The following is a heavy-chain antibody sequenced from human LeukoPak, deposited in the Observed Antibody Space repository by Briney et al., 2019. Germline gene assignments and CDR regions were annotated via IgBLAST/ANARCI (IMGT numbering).Heavy chain of an antibody. J-gene: IGHJ4*02. Sequence: GGSLRLSCAASGFTFSSYAMHWVRQAPGKGLEYVSAISSNGGSTYYANSVKGRFTISRDNSKNTLYLQMGSLRAEDMAVYYCARGRGSSSWSRARTRGYFDYWGQGTLVTVSS. D-gene: IGHD6-13*01. CDR2: ISSNGGST. CDR1: GFTFSSYA. CDR3: ARGRGSSSWSRARTRGYFDY. V-gene: IGHV3-64*01.